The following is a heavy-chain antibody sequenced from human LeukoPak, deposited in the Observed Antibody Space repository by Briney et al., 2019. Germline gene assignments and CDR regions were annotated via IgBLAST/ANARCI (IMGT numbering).Heavy chain of an antibody. CDR1: GFTFSSYA. J-gene: IGHJ4*02. Sequence: GGSLRLSCAASGFTFSSYAMSWVRQAPGQGLERVAAISGSGGSTYYADSVKGRFTISRDNSKNTLYLQMNSLRAEDTAVYYCAKEYYYGSGSYPWYWGQGTLVTVSS. CDR2: ISGSGGST. V-gene: IGHV3-23*01. CDR3: AKEYYYGSGSYPWY. D-gene: IGHD3-10*01.